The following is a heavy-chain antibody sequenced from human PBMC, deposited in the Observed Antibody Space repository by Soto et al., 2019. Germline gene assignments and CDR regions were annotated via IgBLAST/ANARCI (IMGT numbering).Heavy chain of an antibody. Sequence: QVQLVQSGAEVKKPGASVKVSCKASGYTFTSYSIIWVRQAPGQGLEWMGWSNPYNGNIKYAQKLQGRVTMTTDTSTSTAYLELRSLRSDDTAVYYCASDLSLGLAAGWGQGSLVTVSS. CDR1: GYTFTSYS. J-gene: IGHJ4*02. D-gene: IGHD6-13*01. V-gene: IGHV1-18*01. CDR3: ASDLSLGLAAG. CDR2: SNPYNGNI.